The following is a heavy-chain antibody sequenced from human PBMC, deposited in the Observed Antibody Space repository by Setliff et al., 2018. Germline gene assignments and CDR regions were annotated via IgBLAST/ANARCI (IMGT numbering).Heavy chain of an antibody. CDR3: ARSPLDDAFDA. CDR2: IYPADSDP. V-gene: IGHV5-51*01. J-gene: IGHJ3*01. CDR1: GYSFTTYW. Sequence: PGESLKISCKGSGYSFTTYWIGWVRQMPGKGLELMGIIYPADSDPRYSPSFQGQVTISVDKSISTVYLHWSSLKASDTAMYYCARSPLDDAFDAWGQGTMVTVSS.